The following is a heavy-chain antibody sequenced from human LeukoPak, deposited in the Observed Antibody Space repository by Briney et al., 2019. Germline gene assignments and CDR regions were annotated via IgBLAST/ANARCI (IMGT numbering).Heavy chain of an antibody. Sequence: PGGSLRLSCAASGFTVSSNYMSWVRQAPGKGLVWVSRINSDGSSTSYADSVKGRFTISRDNAKNTLYLQMNSLRAEDTAVYYCARGYLTEYDLGYWGQGTLVTVSS. CDR3: ARGYLTEYDLGY. CDR1: GFTVSSNY. D-gene: IGHD2/OR15-2a*01. V-gene: IGHV3-74*01. CDR2: INSDGSST. J-gene: IGHJ4*02.